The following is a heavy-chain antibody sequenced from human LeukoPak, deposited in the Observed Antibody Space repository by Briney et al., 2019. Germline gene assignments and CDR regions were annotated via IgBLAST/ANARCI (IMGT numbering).Heavy chain of an antibody. CDR1: GGSISSSY. CDR2: IYTSGRT. CDR3: ARGGNSGLPWWLYFDY. V-gene: IGHV4-4*07. D-gene: IGHD4-23*01. J-gene: IGHJ4*02. Sequence: SETLSLTCTVSGGSISSSYWSWIRQPAGKGLEWIGLIYTSGRTNNNPSLKSRVTMSVDTSKNQLSLKLSSVTAADTAVYYCARGGNSGLPWWLYFDYWGQGTLVTVSS.